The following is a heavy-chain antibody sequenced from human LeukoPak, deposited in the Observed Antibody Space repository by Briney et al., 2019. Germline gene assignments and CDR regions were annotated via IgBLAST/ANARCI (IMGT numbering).Heavy chain of an antibody. D-gene: IGHD1-26*01. Sequence: ASVKVSCKTSGYSFFDHGISWVRQAPGQGLEWMGWISPYNGDKKYAQKVQGRVTMTTDTSTTTAYMEVRSLRSDDTAVYYCARDKAIIVGATSAFDIWGQGTMVTVSS. V-gene: IGHV1-18*01. CDR1: GYSFFDHG. CDR2: ISPYNGDK. CDR3: ARDKAIIVGATSAFDI. J-gene: IGHJ3*02.